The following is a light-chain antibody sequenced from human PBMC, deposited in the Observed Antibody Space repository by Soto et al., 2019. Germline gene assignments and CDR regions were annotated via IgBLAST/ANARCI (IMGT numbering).Light chain of an antibody. J-gene: IGKJ4*01. CDR2: GTS. V-gene: IGKV3-15*01. CDR1: QSVGRS. Sequence: IVMTQSPGTLSVSPGERATLSCRASQSVGRSLAWYQQKPGQAPRLLIYGTSARAAGIPATFSGSGSGTESTITISSLQSEYFAIYYCQQYYNWPSVTFGQGTKVEIK. CDR3: QQYYNWPSVT.